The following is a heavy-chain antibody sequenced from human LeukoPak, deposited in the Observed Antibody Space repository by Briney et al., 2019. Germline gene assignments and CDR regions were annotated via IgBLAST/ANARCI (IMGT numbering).Heavy chain of an antibody. CDR2: IRSSIYGGTP. D-gene: IGHD1-1*01. CDR1: GFTFRELA. J-gene: IGHJ4*02. V-gene: IGHV3-49*03. Sequence: PGGSLRLSCTSSGFTFRELAVSWFRQAPGKGLEWIGFIRSSIYGGTPKAAASVKGRFIFSRDDSKGVAYLRMNSLKTDDTAVYYCSREWGNGNDLRPDSWGQGTLVTVSS. CDR3: SREWGNGNDLRPDS.